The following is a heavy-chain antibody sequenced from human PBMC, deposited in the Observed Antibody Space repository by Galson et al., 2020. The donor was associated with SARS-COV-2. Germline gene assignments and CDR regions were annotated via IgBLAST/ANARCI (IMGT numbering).Heavy chain of an antibody. J-gene: IGHJ4*02. CDR2: ISSSGTRT. Sequence: GESLKISCEASGFAFSVYAMGWVRQAPGKGLERVSSISSSGTRTFYADSVRGRFTISRDNSKSMMYLQMHSLTAEDTAVYYCVKDFSYYSDSGTSIFASWGQGTLVPVSS. D-gene: IGHD3-10*01. CDR3: VKDFSYYSDSGTSIFAS. CDR1: GFAFSVYA. V-gene: IGHV3-23*01.